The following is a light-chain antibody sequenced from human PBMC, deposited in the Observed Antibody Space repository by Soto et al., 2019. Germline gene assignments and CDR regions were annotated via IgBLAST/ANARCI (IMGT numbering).Light chain of an antibody. CDR1: QDIRKS. CDR2: DAS. CDR3: QLSDDIPLFT. Sequence: DFQLTQSPLSLSASLGERAIIICQASQDIRKSVYWYQQKPGKAPKLLIYDASNLETGVPSSFTGSGSGADFTYTISSLQPEDVATYYCQLSDDIPLFTVGAGTKVDI. V-gene: IGKV1-33*01. J-gene: IGKJ3*01.